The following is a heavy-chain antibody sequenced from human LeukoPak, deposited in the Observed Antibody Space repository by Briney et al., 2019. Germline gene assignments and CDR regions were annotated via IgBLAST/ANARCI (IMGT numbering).Heavy chain of an antibody. Sequence: PSETLSLTCAVYGGSFSGYYWSWIRQPPGKGLEWIGEINHSGSTNYNPSLKSRVTISVDTSKNQFSLKLSSVTAADTAVYYCAREEIHYYGSSMFDPWGQGTLVTVSS. V-gene: IGHV4-34*01. CDR2: INHSGST. CDR1: GGSFSGYY. D-gene: IGHD3-10*01. J-gene: IGHJ5*02. CDR3: AREEIHYYGSSMFDP.